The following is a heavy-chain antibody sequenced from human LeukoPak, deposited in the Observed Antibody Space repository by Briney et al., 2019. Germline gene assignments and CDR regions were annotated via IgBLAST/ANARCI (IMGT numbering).Heavy chain of an antibody. J-gene: IGHJ4*02. V-gene: IGHV3-30*02. CDR3: ARDVAWYCTRASCSYFGF. Sequence: GGSLRLSCEASGFSFSHYGMHWVRQAPHKGQDWVAPTQYDDSKKSYSDSVMGRFTVSRDNSKNTVFLEMNRLRPEDTAVYYCARDVAWYCTRASCSYFGFWGQGTLVIVSS. D-gene: IGHD2-2*01. CDR2: TQYDDSKK. CDR1: GFSFSHYG.